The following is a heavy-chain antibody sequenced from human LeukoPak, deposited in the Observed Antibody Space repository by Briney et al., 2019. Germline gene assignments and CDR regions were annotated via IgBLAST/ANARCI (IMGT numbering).Heavy chain of an antibody. D-gene: IGHD1-26*01. V-gene: IGHV4-39*01. J-gene: IGHJ4*02. CDR1: GGSISSSSYY. CDR2: IYYSGST. CDR3: ARRRGATVDY. Sequence: SETLPLTCTVSGGSISSSSYYWGWIRQPPGKGLEWVGSIYYSGSTYYTPSLKTRVTISVDTSKNQFSLKLSSVTAADTAVYYCARRRGATVDYWGQGTLVTVSS.